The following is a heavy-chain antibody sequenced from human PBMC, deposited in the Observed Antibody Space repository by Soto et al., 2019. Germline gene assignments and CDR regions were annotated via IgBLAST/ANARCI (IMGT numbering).Heavy chain of an antibody. CDR1: GFTFSGYA. D-gene: IGHD5-12*01. CDR3: ARDTCIVATTSPSYVGSDV. CDR2: ISYDGSSN. Sequence: QVQLVESGGGVVQPGRSLRLSCAASGFTFSGYAMHWVRQAPGKGLEWVAVISYDGSSNYYADSVKGRFTISRDNSKNASYQKMNSLRAKDNVVYFCARDTCIVATTSPSYVGSDVWGQWNTV. J-gene: IGHJ6*02. V-gene: IGHV3-30-3*01.